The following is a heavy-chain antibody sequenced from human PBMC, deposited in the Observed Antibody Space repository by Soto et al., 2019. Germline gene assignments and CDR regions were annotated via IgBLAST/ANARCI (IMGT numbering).Heavy chain of an antibody. V-gene: IGHV3-23*01. D-gene: IGHD4-4*01. Sequence: GGSLRLSCAASGFTFSSYAVSWVRQAPGKGLEWVSAISGSGGSTYYADSVKGRFTISRDNSKNTLYLQMNSLRAEDTAVYYYASKPGQSYYYGMDVWGQGTTVTVSS. CDR2: ISGSGGST. J-gene: IGHJ6*02. CDR3: ASKPGQSYYYGMDV. CDR1: GFTFSSYA.